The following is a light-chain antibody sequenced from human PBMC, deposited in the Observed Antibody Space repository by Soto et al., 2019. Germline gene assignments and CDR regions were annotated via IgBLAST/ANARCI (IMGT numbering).Light chain of an antibody. V-gene: IGKV1-9*01. CDR1: QGISSY. J-gene: IGKJ4*01. Sequence: DILLTQSPSSLSASVGDRVTITCRASQGISSYLAWYQQKQGKDPTLLIYSASTLQSGVPSRFSGSGTGTEFTLTIINLQAEDVATYYYQQLNSYPFTFGGGTKVEIK. CDR3: QQLNSYPFT. CDR2: SAS.